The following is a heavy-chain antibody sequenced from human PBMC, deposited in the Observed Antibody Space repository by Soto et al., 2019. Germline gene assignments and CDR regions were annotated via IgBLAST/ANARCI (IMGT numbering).Heavy chain of an antibody. Sequence: QGQLLQSGDEVRKPGASVRVSCRASGYDFTSYGISWVRQAPGQGLEWVSRISAYNGKRDTAQKLQGRVTMTSDTSTDTSHMEPGDLTSAAPAVYYCARGRIVASIHDAFAILGQGTMVAVSS. CDR1: GYDFTSYG. D-gene: IGHD2-21*01. J-gene: IGHJ3*02. V-gene: IGHV1-18*01. CDR2: ISAYNGKR. CDR3: ARGRIVASIHDAFAI.